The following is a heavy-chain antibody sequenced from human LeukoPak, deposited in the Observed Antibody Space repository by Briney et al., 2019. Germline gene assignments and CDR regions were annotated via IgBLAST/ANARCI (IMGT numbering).Heavy chain of an antibody. V-gene: IGHV3-23*01. D-gene: IGHD2-21*01. J-gene: IGHJ4*02. CDR2: VSSSGANT. CDR3: AKDIQGSY. Sequence: GGSLRLSCAASGFSFNSATMTWVRQAPGKGLEWVSLVSSSGANTYYADSVKGRFTISRDNSKNTVYLQMNSLRAEDTAIYYCAKDIQGSYWGQGTLVTVSS. CDR1: GFSFNSAT.